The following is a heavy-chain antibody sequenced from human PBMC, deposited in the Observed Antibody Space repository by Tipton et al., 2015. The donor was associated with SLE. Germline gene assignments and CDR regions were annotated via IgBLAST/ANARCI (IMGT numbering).Heavy chain of an antibody. J-gene: IGHJ3*01. Sequence: LRLSCTVSGGSISSGSDYWSWIRQPPGKGLEWIGKINSFGSTNYSPSLKSRVTMSVDTSKNQFSLRLTSVTAADTAVYYCAKSPDAFDVWGQGTMVTVSS. CDR1: GGSISSGSDY. V-gene: IGHV4-39*07. CDR3: AKSPDAFDV. CDR2: INSFGST.